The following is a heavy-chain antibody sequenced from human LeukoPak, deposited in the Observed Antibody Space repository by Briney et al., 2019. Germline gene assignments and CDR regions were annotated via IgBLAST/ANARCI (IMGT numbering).Heavy chain of an antibody. CDR2: IRSKAYGGTT. V-gene: IGHV3-49*03. CDR1: GFTFSNAW. Sequence: PGGSLRLSCAASGFTFSNAWMSWFRQAPGKGLEWVGFIRSKAYGGTTEYAASVKVRFTISRDDSKSIAYLQMNSLKTEDTAVYYCTRVSTVTYRTPFDYWGQGTLVTVSS. D-gene: IGHD4-17*01. J-gene: IGHJ4*02. CDR3: TRVSTVTYRTPFDY.